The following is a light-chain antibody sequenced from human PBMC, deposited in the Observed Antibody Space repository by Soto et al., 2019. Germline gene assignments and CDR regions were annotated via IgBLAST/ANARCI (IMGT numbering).Light chain of an antibody. Sequence: VLRPSPTTLSLSPGERATLSCRASQNVSSNLLVWYQQRPGQAPRLRIYGASSRATGIPDRLSGSGSGTDFSLTIRRLEPDDFAVYYCQKYGNFWTFGQGTKVDIK. CDR1: QNVSSNL. J-gene: IGKJ1*01. CDR3: QKYGNFWT. V-gene: IGKV3-20*01. CDR2: GAS.